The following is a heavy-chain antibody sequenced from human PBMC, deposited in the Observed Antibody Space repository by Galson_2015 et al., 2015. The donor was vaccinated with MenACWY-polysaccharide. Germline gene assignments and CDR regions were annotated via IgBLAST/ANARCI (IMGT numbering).Heavy chain of an antibody. CDR3: ARQGYSGSFDY. Sequence: PALVKPTQTLTLTCTFSGFSLSTSGVGVGWIRQPPGKAPEWLALIYWDDDKRYSPSLKSSLTITKDTSKNQVVLTMTNMDPVDIATYYCARQGYSGSFDYWGQGTLVTVSS. J-gene: IGHJ4*02. CDR1: GFSLSTSGVG. D-gene: IGHD5-18*01. V-gene: IGHV2-5*02. CDR2: IYWDDDK.